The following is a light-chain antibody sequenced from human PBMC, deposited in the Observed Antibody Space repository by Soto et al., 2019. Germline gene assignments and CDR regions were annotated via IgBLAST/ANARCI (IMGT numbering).Light chain of an antibody. CDR3: QQYGSSPWT. CDR2: GAS. CDR1: QSVSSSY. Sequence: EIVWTQSPGTLPLSPGERPTLSCRASQSVSSSYLAWYQQKPGQAPRPLIYGASSRAIGIPDRFSGSGSGTDFTLTISRLEPEDFAVYYCQQYGSSPWTFGQGTKVEIK. V-gene: IGKV3-20*01. J-gene: IGKJ1*01.